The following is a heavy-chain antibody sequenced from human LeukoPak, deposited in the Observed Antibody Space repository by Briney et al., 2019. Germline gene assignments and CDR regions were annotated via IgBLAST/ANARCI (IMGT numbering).Heavy chain of an antibody. Sequence: PGGSLRLSCAASGFTFSDYYMSWIRQAPGKGLEWVSYISSSGSTIYYADSVKGRFTISRDNAKNSLYLQMNSLRAEDTAVYYCASFLSPFLVAPLGYWGQGTLVTVSS. V-gene: IGHV3-11*01. CDR2: ISSSGSTI. J-gene: IGHJ4*02. D-gene: IGHD5-12*01. CDR1: GFTFSDYY. CDR3: ASFLSPFLVAPLGY.